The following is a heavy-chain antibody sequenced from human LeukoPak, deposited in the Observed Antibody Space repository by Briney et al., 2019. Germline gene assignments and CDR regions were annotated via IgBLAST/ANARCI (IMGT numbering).Heavy chain of an antibody. CDR2: INTNTGNP. Sequence: ASVKVSCRASEYTFTNYAMNWVRQAPGQGLEWMGWINTNTGNPTYAQGFTGRFVFSLDTSVSTAYLQISSLKAEDTAMYYCARERRSSSPGEQQLVRAFDIWGQGTMVTVSS. CDR1: EYTFTNYA. D-gene: IGHD6-13*01. CDR3: ARERRSSSPGEQQLVRAFDI. J-gene: IGHJ3*02. V-gene: IGHV7-4-1*02.